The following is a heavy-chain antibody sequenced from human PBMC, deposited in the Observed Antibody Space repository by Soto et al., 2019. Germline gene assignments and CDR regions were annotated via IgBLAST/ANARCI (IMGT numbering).Heavy chain of an antibody. CDR1: GYTFTSYA. CDR3: ARDRTSTVAAPYYYYMDV. Sequence: ASVKVSCKASGYTFTSYAMHWVRQAPGQRLEWMGWTNAGNGNTKYSQKFQGRVTITRDTSASTAYMELSSLRSEDTAVYYCARDRTSTVAAPYYYYMDVWGKGTTVTVSS. J-gene: IGHJ6*03. V-gene: IGHV1-3*01. CDR2: TNAGNGNT. D-gene: IGHD6-19*01.